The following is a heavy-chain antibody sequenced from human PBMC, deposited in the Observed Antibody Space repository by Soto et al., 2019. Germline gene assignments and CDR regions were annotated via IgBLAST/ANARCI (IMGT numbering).Heavy chain of an antibody. V-gene: IGHV1-2*02. J-gene: IGHJ5*02. CDR2: INPYSGGA. D-gene: IGHD3-10*01. Sequence: SVKVSCKASGYTFTGYFMHWVRQAPGQGLEWMGWINPYSGGADYAQSFQGRFTMTRDTSISTVYMELSRLRFDDTAVYYCARVIRGAYYNSPLDTWGQGTVVTVS. CDR1: GYTFTGYF. CDR3: ARVIRGAYYNSPLDT.